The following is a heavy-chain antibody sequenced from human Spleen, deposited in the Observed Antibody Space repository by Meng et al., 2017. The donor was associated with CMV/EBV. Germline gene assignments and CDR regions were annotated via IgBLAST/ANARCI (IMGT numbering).Heavy chain of an antibody. V-gene: IGHV3-74*01. Sequence: GESLKISCAASGFTFSSYWMHWVRQAPGKGLVWVSRINSDGSSTSYADSVKGRFTISRDNTKNTVYLQMDGLRAEDTAVYYCAREPGRGAFDIWGQGTMVTVSS. J-gene: IGHJ3*02. D-gene: IGHD3-10*01. CDR1: GFTFSSYW. CDR2: INSDGSST. CDR3: AREPGRGAFDI.